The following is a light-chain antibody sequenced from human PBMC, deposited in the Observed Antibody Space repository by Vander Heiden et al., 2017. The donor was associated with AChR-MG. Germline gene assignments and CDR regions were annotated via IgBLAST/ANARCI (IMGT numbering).Light chain of an antibody. V-gene: IGLV2-14*03. Sequence: QSALTQPASVSGSPGQSITISCTGTSSDVGGYNYVSWYQQHQGKAPKLLIYDVSNRPSGVSNRISGSKSGNTASLTISGLQAEDEADYYCCSYTRSNTWVFGGGTKLTVL. CDR2: DVS. CDR3: CSYTRSNTWV. J-gene: IGLJ3*02. CDR1: SSDVGGYNY.